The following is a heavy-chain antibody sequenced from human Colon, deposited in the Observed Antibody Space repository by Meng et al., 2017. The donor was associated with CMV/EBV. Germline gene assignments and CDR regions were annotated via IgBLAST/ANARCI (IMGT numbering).Heavy chain of an antibody. CDR1: GFPFSDYY. D-gene: IGHD1-14*01. J-gene: IGHJ6*02. V-gene: IGHV3-11*01. CDR3: ARAGPIGGRILAYYYYGLDV. Sequence: GESLKISCEASGFPFSDYYMTWLRQAPGKGLEWVSSLGSDGSGVYTADSVKGRFTISRDNSKNTLYLQMDSLRAEDTAVYYCARAGPIGGRILAYYYYGLDVWGRGTTVTVSS. CDR2: LGSDGSGV.